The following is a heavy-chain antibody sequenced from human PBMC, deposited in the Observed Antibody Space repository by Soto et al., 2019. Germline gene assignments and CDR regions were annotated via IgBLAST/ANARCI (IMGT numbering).Heavy chain of an antibody. CDR3: VRVRLGVPTRHFDH. Sequence: PGGSLRLSCAASGFTFSEHYMDWVRQAPGKGLEWVARVKNKANFYATDYAASVKGRFIISRDDSKTSLFLQMNSLRSDDTAMYYCVRVRLGVPTRHFDHWGQGPLVTVSS. CDR1: GFTFSEHY. J-gene: IGHJ4*02. D-gene: IGHD3-10*01. V-gene: IGHV3-72*01. CDR2: VKNKANFYAT.